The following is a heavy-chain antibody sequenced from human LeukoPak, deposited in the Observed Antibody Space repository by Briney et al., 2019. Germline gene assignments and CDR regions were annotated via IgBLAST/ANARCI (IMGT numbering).Heavy chain of an antibody. V-gene: IGHV3-30-3*01. CDR3: AAGDTDDIAF. D-gene: IGHD2-21*01. CDR2: ISYDGSNK. Sequence: GGSLRLSCAASGXTFSSYAMHWVRQAPGKGLDWVSVISYDGSNKYYADSVKGRFTISRDNSKNTLYLQMNSLKPEDTAVYYCAAGDTDDIAFWGQGTLVTVSS. CDR1: GXTFSSYA. J-gene: IGHJ4*02.